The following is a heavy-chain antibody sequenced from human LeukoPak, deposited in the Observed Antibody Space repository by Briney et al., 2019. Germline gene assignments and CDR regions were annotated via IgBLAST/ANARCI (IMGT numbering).Heavy chain of an antibody. D-gene: IGHD3-22*01. J-gene: IGHJ4*02. V-gene: IGHV4-39*01. CDR3: ARLTVGYDSSGDLYYFDY. Sequence: SETLSLTCTVSGGSISSSSCYWGWIRQPPGKGLEWIGSIYYSGSTYYNPSLKSRVTISVDTSKNQFSLKLSSVTAADTAVYYCARLTVGYDSSGDLYYFDYWGQGTLVTVSS. CDR2: IYYSGST. CDR1: GGSISSSSCY.